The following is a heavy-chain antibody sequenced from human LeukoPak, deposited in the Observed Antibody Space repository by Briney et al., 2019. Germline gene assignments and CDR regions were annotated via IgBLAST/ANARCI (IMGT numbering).Heavy chain of an antibody. V-gene: IGHV3-74*03. J-gene: IGHJ3*02. CDR3: ARVYSPNYYDGNEAFDI. D-gene: IGHD3-22*01. Sequence: GGSLILSCAASGFTFSSYWMHWVRHAPGKGLVWVSRINSEGSSTMYADSVKGRFTISRDNAKNTLYLQMNSLRAEDTAVYYCARVYSPNYYDGNEAFDIWGQGTMVTVSS. CDR1: GFTFSSYW. CDR2: INSEGSST.